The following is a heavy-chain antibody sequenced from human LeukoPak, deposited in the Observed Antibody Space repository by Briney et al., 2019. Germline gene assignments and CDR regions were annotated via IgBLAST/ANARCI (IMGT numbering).Heavy chain of an antibody. D-gene: IGHD3-22*01. Sequence: SVKVSCKASGGTFISYAISWVRQAPGRGLEWMGGIIPIFGTANYAQKFQGRVTITTDESTSTAYMELSSLRSEDTAVYYCARVVVITKWYFDLWGRGTLVTVSS. CDR3: ARVVVITKWYFDL. CDR1: GGTFISYA. J-gene: IGHJ2*01. V-gene: IGHV1-69*05. CDR2: IIPIFGTA.